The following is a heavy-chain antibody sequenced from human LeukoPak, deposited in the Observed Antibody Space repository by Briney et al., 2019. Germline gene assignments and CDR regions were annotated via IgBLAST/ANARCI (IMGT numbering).Heavy chain of an antibody. D-gene: IGHD6-13*01. Sequence: PGRSLRLSCAASGFTFSDYGMPWVRQAPGKGLEWVAVIANDGRDKKCADSVRGRFTISRDNSKNTVYLQMNSLRAEDTAVFYCVKDMKIKAAGYYFDYWGQGTLVTVSS. J-gene: IGHJ4*02. CDR1: GFTFSDYG. V-gene: IGHV3-30*18. CDR2: IANDGRDK. CDR3: VKDMKIKAAGYYFDY.